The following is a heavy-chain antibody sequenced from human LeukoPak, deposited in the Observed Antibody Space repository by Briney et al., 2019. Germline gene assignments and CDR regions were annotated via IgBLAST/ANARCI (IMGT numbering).Heavy chain of an antibody. CDR3: AKDPQEWRTRGYFGY. V-gene: IGHV3-23*01. Sequence: GGSLRLSCAASGFTFSSYAMSWVRQAPGKGLEWVSAISGSGGSTYYADSVRGRFTISRDNSKNTLYLQMNSLRVEDTAVYYCAKDPQEWRTRGYFGYWGQGTLVTVSS. J-gene: IGHJ4*02. D-gene: IGHD3-3*01. CDR1: GFTFSSYA. CDR2: ISGSGGST.